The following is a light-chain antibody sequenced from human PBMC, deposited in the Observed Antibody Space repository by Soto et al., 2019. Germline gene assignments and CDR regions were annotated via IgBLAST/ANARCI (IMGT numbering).Light chain of an antibody. CDR3: QQYGSSLL. Sequence: EIVVRRSTARRAVYQGKRATLSCSASQSVSGNLAWYQQKPGQAPRLLIYGASSRATGIPDRFSGSGSGTDFTLTISRLETEDFAVYYCQQYGSSLLFGPVSKVDIK. CDR2: GAS. J-gene: IGKJ1*01. CDR1: QSVSGN. V-gene: IGKV3-20*01.